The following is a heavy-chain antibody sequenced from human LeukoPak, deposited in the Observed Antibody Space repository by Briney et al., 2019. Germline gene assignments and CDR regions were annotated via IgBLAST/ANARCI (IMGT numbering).Heavy chain of an antibody. CDR2: INHSGST. J-gene: IGHJ4*02. V-gene: IGHV4-34*01. CDR3: ARGMVGIAAASRIDD. Sequence: PSETLSLTCAVYGGSFSGYYWSWIRQPPGKGLEWIGEINHSGSTNYNPSLKSRVTISVDTSKNQFSLKLSSVTAADTAVYYCARGMVGIAAASRIDDWGQGTLVTVSS. CDR1: GGSFSGYY. D-gene: IGHD6-13*01.